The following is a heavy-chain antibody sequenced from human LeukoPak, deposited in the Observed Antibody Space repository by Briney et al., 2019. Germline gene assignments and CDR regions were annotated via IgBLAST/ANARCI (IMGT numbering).Heavy chain of an antibody. V-gene: IGHV4-38-2*01. Sequence: GSLRLSCAASGFTFTTYWMTWVRQAPGKWLEWIGSIYHSGSTYYNPSFKSRVTISVDTSKNQFSLKLSSVTAADTAVYYCARVSRHYYDSSGYLSLGAFDIWGQGTMVTVSS. D-gene: IGHD3-22*01. J-gene: IGHJ3*02. CDR3: ARVSRHYYDSSGYLSLGAFDI. CDR1: GFTFTTYW. CDR2: IYHSGST.